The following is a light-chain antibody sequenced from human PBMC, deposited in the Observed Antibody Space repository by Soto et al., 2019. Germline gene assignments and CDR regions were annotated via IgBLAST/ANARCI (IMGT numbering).Light chain of an antibody. CDR1: SSNIGTNY. CDR2: DNY. V-gene: IGLV1-51*01. Sequence: QSVLTQPPSVSAAPGQTVTISCFGSSSNIGTNYVSWYQQLPGTAPKLLIYDNYKRPSGIPDRFSGSKSGTSATLGITELQTGDEAGYYCGTWDSSLTAAVFGGGTQLTVL. CDR3: GTWDSSLTAAV. J-gene: IGLJ7*01.